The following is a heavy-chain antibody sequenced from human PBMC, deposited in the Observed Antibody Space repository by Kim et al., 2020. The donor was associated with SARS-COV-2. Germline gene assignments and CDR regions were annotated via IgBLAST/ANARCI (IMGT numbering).Heavy chain of an antibody. CDR2: IKSKTDGGTT. CDR3: TTDTNQEYPRIAGPVGDAFDI. V-gene: IGHV3-15*01. Sequence: GGSLRLSCAASGFTFSNAWMSWVRQDPGKGLEWVGRIKSKTDGGTTDYAAPVKGRFTIPRDDSKNTPYLQMNSLKTEDTAVYYFTTDTNQEYPRIAGPVGDAFDIWGQGTMVTVSS. CDR1: GFTFSNAW. J-gene: IGHJ3*02. D-gene: IGHD6-13*01.